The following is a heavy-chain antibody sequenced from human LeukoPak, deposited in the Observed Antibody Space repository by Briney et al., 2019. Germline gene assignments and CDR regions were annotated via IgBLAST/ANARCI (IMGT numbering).Heavy chain of an antibody. D-gene: IGHD3-22*01. CDR1: GFIFSSYW. V-gene: IGHV3-7*01. CDR2: IKQDGSEK. J-gene: IGHJ4*02. CDR3: ARSAYYYDNF. Sequence: GGSLRLSXAASGFIFSSYWMSWVRQAPGKGLEWVAIIKQDGSEKYYVDSVKGRFTISRDNAKNSLFLQMNGLRAEDTAVYYCARSAYYYDNFWGQGTLVTVSS.